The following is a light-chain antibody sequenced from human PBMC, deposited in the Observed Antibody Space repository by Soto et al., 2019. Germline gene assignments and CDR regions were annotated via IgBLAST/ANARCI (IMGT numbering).Light chain of an antibody. CDR3: SSYTSSSTRV. Sequence: QSALTQPASVSGSPGQSITISCTGTSSDVGGYNYVSWYQQHPGKAPKLMIYDVSNRPSGVSNRFSGSKSRNTAPLTTSGLQAEDEADYYCSSYTSSSTRVFGGGTKLTVL. J-gene: IGLJ2*01. V-gene: IGLV2-14*01. CDR1: SSDVGGYNY. CDR2: DVS.